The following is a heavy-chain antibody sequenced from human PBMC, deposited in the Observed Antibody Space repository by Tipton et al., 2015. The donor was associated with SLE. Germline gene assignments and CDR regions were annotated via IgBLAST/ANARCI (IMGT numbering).Heavy chain of an antibody. D-gene: IGHD1-26*01. CDR1: GGSISSGGYY. Sequence: TLSLTCTVSGGSISSGGYYWSWIRQHPGKGLEWIGYIYYSGSTYYNPSLKSRVTISVDTSKNQFSLKLSSVTAADTAVYYCAMGGVHDAFDIWGQGTMVTVSS. CDR2: IYYSGST. J-gene: IGHJ3*02. CDR3: AMGGVHDAFDI. V-gene: IGHV4-31*03.